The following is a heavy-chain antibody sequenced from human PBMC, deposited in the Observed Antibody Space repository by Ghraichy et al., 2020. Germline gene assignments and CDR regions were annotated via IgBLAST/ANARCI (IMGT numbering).Heavy chain of an antibody. D-gene: IGHD2-8*01. CDR1: GFTFDDYG. CDR2: INWNGGST. Sequence: GGSLRLSCAASGFTFDDYGMSWVRQAPGKGLEWVSGINWNGGSTGYADSVKGRFTISRDNAKNSLYLQMNSLRAEDTALYYCARDGKDIVLIGAFDIWGQGTMVTVSS. J-gene: IGHJ3*02. V-gene: IGHV3-20*04. CDR3: ARDGKDIVLIGAFDI.